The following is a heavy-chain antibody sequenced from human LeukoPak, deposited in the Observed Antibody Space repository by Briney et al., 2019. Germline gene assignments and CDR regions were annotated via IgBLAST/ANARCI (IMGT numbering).Heavy chain of an antibody. V-gene: IGHV1-2*02. CDR2: INPNSGGT. CDR1: GYTFTGYY. D-gene: IGHD2-8*01. J-gene: IGHJ4*02. CDR3: ARNALGLSY. Sequence: ASVRVSCKASGYTFTGYYMHWVRQAPGQGLEWMGWINPNSGGTNYAQKFQGRVTMTRDTSISTAYMELSRMISDDTAIYYCARNALGLSYWGQGTLVTVSS.